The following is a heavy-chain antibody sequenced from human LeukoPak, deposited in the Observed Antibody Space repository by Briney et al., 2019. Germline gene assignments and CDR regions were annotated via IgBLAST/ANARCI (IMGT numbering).Heavy chain of an antibody. Sequence: SETLSLTCTVPGGSFSTNSNYWGWIRQPPGKGLEWIGRLYYSGSTYYNPSLKSRVTISVDTSKNQFSLKLSSVTAADTAVYYCARHAIDSSGYYLHYFDYRGQGTLVTVSS. CDR3: ARHAIDSSGYYLHYFDY. J-gene: IGHJ4*02. CDR2: LYYSGST. CDR1: GGSFSTNSNY. D-gene: IGHD3-22*01. V-gene: IGHV4-39*01.